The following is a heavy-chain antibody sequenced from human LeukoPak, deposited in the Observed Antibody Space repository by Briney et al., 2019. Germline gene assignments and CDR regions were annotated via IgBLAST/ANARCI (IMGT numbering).Heavy chain of an antibody. D-gene: IGHD4-23*01. CDR1: GFTFSSYA. Sequence: GSLRLSCAASGFTFSSYAMSWVRQAPGKGLEWIGSIYYSGSTYYNPSLKSRVTISVDTSKNQFSLKLSSVTAADTAVYYCARVGYGGKRGWYFDLWGRGTLVTVSS. CDR3: ARVGYGGKRGWYFDL. V-gene: IGHV4-39*07. J-gene: IGHJ2*01. CDR2: IYYSGST.